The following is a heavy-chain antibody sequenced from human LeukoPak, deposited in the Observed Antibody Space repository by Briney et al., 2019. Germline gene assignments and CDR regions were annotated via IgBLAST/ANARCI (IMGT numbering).Heavy chain of an antibody. V-gene: IGHV3-48*02. Sequence: GGSLRLSCAASGFTFSSYSMTWVRQAPGKGLEWVSYISSSSSTIYYADSVKGRFTISRDNAKNSLYLQMNSLRDEDTAVYYCARGTFYSGSNFDYWGQGTLVTVSS. J-gene: IGHJ4*02. CDR3: ARGTFYSGSNFDY. CDR2: ISSSSSTI. CDR1: GFTFSSYS. D-gene: IGHD1-26*01.